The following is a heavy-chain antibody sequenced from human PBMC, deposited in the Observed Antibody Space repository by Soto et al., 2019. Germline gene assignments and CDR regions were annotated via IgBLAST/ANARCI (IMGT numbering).Heavy chain of an antibody. CDR2: IWYDGSNK. CDR3: ARDLLYSGYDYVGYYYYGMDV. CDR1: GFTFSSYG. V-gene: IGHV3-33*01. Sequence: GGSLRLSCAASGFTFSSYGMHWVRQAPGKGLEWVAVIWYDGSNKYYADSVKGRFTISRDNSKNTLYLQMNSLRAEDTAVYYCARDLLYSGYDYVGYYYYGMDVWGQGTTVTVSS. J-gene: IGHJ6*02. D-gene: IGHD5-12*01.